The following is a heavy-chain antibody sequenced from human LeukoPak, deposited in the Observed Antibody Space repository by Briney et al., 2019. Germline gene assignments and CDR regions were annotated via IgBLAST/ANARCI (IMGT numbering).Heavy chain of an antibody. Sequence: SVKVSCKASGGTFSSYAISWVRQAPGQGLEWMGGIIPIFGTANYAQKFQGRVTITTDESTSTAYMELSSLRSEDTAVYYCATYSNYNPEHDAFDIWGQGTMVTVS. CDR1: GGTFSSYA. V-gene: IGHV1-69*05. J-gene: IGHJ3*02. D-gene: IGHD4-11*01. CDR2: IIPIFGTA. CDR3: ATYSNYNPEHDAFDI.